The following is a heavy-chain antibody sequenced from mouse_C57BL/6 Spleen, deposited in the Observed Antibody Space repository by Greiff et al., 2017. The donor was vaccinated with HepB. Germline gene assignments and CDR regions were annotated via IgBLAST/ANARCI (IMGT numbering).Heavy chain of an antibody. CDR1: GYAFSSSW. CDR3: ARSDDGYSTGFAY. V-gene: IGHV1-82*01. D-gene: IGHD2-3*01. Sequence: QVQLQQSGPELVKPGASVKISCKASGYAFSSSWMNWVKQRPGKGLEWIGRIYPGDGDTNYNGKFKGKATLTADKSSSTAYMQLSSLTSEDSAVYFCARSDDGYSTGFAYWGQGTLVTVSA. CDR2: IYPGDGDT. J-gene: IGHJ3*01.